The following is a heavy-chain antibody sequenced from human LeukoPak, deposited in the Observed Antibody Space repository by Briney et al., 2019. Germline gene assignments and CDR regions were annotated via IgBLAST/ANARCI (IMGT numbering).Heavy chain of an antibody. Sequence: ASVKVSCKASGYTFTSYDINWVRQATGQGLEWMGCMNPNSGNTGYAQKFQGRVTMTRNTSISTAYMELSSLRSEDTAVYYCARVPHHSSSWSVDYWGQGTLVTVSS. J-gene: IGHJ4*02. CDR2: MNPNSGNT. CDR1: GYTFTSYD. D-gene: IGHD6-13*01. CDR3: ARVPHHSSSWSVDY. V-gene: IGHV1-8*02.